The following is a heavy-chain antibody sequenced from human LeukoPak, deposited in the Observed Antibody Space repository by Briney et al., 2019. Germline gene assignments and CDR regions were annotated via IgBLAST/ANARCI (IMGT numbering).Heavy chain of an antibody. CDR3: ARPLVPAAAGDNWFDP. V-gene: IGHV3-21*01. CDR1: GFTFDAHG. J-gene: IGHJ5*02. CDR2: ISSSSSYI. Sequence: GGSLRLSCAASGFTFDAHGMGWVRQVPGKGLEWVSSISSSSSYIYYADSVKGRFTISRDNAKNSLYLQMNSLRAEDTAVYYCARPLVPAAAGDNWFDPWGQGTLVTVSS. D-gene: IGHD2-2*01.